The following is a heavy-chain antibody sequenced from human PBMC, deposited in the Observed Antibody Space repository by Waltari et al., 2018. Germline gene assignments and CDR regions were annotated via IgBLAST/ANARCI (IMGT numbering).Heavy chain of an antibody. CDR3: ASYDILTGYFNWFDP. CDR1: GGSISSSSYS. Sequence: QLQLQESGPGLVKPSETLSLTCTVSGGSISSSSYSCGWFRQPPGKGLEWIGSIYYSGSTYYNPSLKSRVTISVDTSKNQFSLKLSSVTAADTAVYYCASYDILTGYFNWFDPWGQGTLVTVSS. V-gene: IGHV4-39*01. J-gene: IGHJ5*02. D-gene: IGHD3-9*01. CDR2: IYYSGST.